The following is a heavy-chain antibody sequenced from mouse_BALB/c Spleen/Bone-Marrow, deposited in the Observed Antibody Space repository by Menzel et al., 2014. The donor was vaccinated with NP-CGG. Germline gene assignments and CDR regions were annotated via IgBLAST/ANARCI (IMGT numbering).Heavy chain of an antibody. J-gene: IGHJ1*01. CDR2: SNPSNGGS. CDR1: GYTFSNYY. D-gene: IGHD1-1*01. CDR3: TRSNYGYWYFDV. V-gene: IGHV1S81*02. Sequence: QVQLQQPGAELVKPGASVKLSCMASGYTFSNYYMYWVKQRPGQGLEWIGESNPSNGGSNFNEKFKSKATLTVDKSSSTAYMQLSSLTSEDSAVYYCTRSNYGYWYFDVWGAGTTVTVSS.